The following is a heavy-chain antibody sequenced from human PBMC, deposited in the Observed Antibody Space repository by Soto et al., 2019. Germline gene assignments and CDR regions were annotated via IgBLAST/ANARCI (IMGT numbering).Heavy chain of an antibody. CDR1: GGTFSSYA. D-gene: IGHD6-19*01. CDR2: IIPIFGTA. V-gene: IGHV1-69*12. J-gene: IGHJ6*02. Sequence: QVQLVQSGAEVKKPGSSVKVSCKASGGTFSSYAISWVRQAPGQGLEWMGGIIPIFGTANYAQKFQGRVTITADXXTXTXSMELSSLRSEDTAVYYCARALQGSSGWYQNYGMDVWGQGTTVTVSS. CDR3: ARALQGSSGWYQNYGMDV.